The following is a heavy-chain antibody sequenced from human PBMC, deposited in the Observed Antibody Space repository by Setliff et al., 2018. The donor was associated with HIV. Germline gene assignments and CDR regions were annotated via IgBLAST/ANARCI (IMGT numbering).Heavy chain of an antibody. CDR3: ARHLTYDTTTSLAGYALDV. CDR2: IYYSGST. D-gene: IGHD3-22*01. V-gene: IGHV4-39*01. Sequence: SETLSLTCTVSGGSISSSNNYWGWIRQPPGKGLEWIGSIYYSGSTHYNPSLKSRVTMSVDTSKNQFSLKLTSVTAADTAVYYCARHLTYDTTTSLAGYALDVWGEGTTVTVSS. CDR1: GGSISSSNNY. J-gene: IGHJ6*04.